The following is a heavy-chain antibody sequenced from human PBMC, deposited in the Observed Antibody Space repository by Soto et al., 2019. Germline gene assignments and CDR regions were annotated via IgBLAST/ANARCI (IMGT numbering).Heavy chain of an antibody. J-gene: IGHJ4*02. V-gene: IGHV1-24*01. CDR1: GDTLSELS. CDR3: ATAPLRFCGGDSCYRNCFDS. D-gene: IGHD2-21*02. Sequence: ASVKVSCKVSGDTLSELSIHWVRQAPGKGLEWMGRFDPEDDEIVYAQKFQGRVTMTEDTYTDTSYMEVTSLTSEDTAVYYCATAPLRFCGGDSCYRNCFDSWGQRCLFTVSS. CDR2: FDPEDDEI.